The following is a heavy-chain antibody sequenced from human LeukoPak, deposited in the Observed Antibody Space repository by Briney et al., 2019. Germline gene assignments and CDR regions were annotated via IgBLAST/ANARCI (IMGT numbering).Heavy chain of an antibody. J-gene: IGHJ3*01. CDR2: IFTAGAT. V-gene: IGHV3-66*01. CDR1: GFIVTNTF. D-gene: IGHD2-21*02. Sequence: GGSLRLSCAASGFIVTNTFMKCVRPAPGKGLEWVSVIFTAGATYYADSVKGRFTISRDNSKNTLFLQMNSLRDDDTAVYFCGAFVKVAASGSFDVWGQGTTVTVSS. CDR3: GAFVKVAASGSFDV.